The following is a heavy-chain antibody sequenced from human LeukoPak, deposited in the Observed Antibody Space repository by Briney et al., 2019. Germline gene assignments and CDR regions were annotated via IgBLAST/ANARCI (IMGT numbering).Heavy chain of an antibody. V-gene: IGHV1-46*01. D-gene: IGHD6-13*01. J-gene: IGHJ4*02. Sequence: APVKVSCKASGGTFSSYAISWVRQAPGQGLEWMGIINPTGGSTTYAQKFQGRVTMTRDTSTSTVFMEVNSLRSEDTAVYYCALYSSTWYWGQGTLVTVSS. CDR2: INPTGGST. CDR1: GGTFSSYA. CDR3: ALYSSTWY.